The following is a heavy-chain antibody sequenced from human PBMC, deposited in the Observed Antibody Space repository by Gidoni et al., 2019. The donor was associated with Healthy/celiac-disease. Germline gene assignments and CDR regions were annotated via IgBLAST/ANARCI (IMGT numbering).Heavy chain of an antibody. CDR2: IYPGDYDT. D-gene: IGHD6-13*01. CDR3: ARDFRAEGWFDP. J-gene: IGHJ5*02. Sequence: EVQLVQSGSEVKKPGESLQISCKGSGYSFTSYWIGWVRQMPGKGLEWMGIIYPGDYDTRSSTSFQGQVTISADKAIRTAYLQWSRLKASDTVMYYCARDFRAEGWFDPWGQGTLVTVSS. CDR1: GYSFTSYW. V-gene: IGHV5-51*01.